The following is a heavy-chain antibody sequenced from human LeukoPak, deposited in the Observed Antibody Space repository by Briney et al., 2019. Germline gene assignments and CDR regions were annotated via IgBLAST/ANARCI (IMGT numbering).Heavy chain of an antibody. J-gene: IGHJ6*02. Sequence: GGSLRLSCAASGLTLSDYWMFWVRQGPGKGLVHVSRIESEGTRTVYADSVKGRFTISRDNAKNTMYLQMNSLRAEDTAVYYCVRGGHKLDIETSRYFYGLDVWGQGTTVTVSS. CDR3: VRGGHKLDIETSRYFYGLDV. D-gene: IGHD3/OR15-3a*01. V-gene: IGHV3-74*03. CDR2: IESEGTRT. CDR1: GLTLSDYW.